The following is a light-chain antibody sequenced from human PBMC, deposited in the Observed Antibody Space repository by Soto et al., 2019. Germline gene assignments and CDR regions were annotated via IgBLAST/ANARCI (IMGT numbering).Light chain of an antibody. CDR2: DVS. J-gene: IGLJ2*01. CDR3: SSYTSSSTVV. CDR1: SSDVGVYNY. Sequence: QSALTQPASVSGSPGQSITISCTGSSSDVGVYNYVSWYQQHPGKAPKLIIYDVSNRPSGVSNRFSGSKSGNTASLTISGLQSEDEAYYYCSSYTSSSTVVFGGGTKVTVL. V-gene: IGLV2-14*01.